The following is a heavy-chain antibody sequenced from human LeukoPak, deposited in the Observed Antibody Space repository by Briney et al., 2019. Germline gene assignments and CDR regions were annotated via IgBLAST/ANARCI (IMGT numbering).Heavy chain of an antibody. D-gene: IGHD3-3*01. V-gene: IGHV3-74*01. CDR1: GFTFSSYW. Sequence: GGSLRLSCAASGFTFSSYWMHWARQAPGKGLVWVSRINSDGSSTSYADSVKGRFTISRDNAKNTLYLQMNSLRAEDTAVYYCASPQEWLSTTEAFDIWGQGTMVTVSS. CDR2: INSDGSST. CDR3: ASPQEWLSTTEAFDI. J-gene: IGHJ3*02.